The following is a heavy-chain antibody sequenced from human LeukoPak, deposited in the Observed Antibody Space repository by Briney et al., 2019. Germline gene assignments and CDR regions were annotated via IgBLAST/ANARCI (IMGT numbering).Heavy chain of an antibody. Sequence: ASVKVSCKASGYTFTSYDINWVRQATGQGLEWMGWMNPNSGNTGYAQKFQGRVTITRNTSISTAYMELSSLRSEDTAVYYCARASLDPENWFDPWGQGTLVTVSS. V-gene: IGHV1-8*03. CDR3: ARASLDPENWFDP. CDR2: MNPNSGNT. J-gene: IGHJ5*02. D-gene: IGHD6-6*01. CDR1: GYTFTSYD.